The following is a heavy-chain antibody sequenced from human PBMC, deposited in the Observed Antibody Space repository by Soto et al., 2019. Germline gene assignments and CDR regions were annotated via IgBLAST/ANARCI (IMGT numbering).Heavy chain of an antibody. V-gene: IGHV3-7*01. CDR1: GFTFSSYW. J-gene: IGHJ4*02. Sequence: EVQLVESGGGLVQPGGSLRLSCAASGFTFSSYWMSWVRQAPGKGLEWVANIKQDGSEKYYVDCVKGRFTISRDNAKNSLYLQMNSLRAEDTAVYYCARREYSSSSWKLYYFDYWGQGTLVTVSS. D-gene: IGHD6-6*01. CDR2: IKQDGSEK. CDR3: ARREYSSSSWKLYYFDY.